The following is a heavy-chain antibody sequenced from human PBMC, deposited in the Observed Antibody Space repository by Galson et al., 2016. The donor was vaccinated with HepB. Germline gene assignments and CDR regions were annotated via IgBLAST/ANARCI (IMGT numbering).Heavy chain of an antibody. CDR2: ISSNGDFI. V-gene: IGHV3-21*01. D-gene: IGHD6-19*01. J-gene: IGHJ5*02. CDR3: ARELSLVPGKGGHFDL. Sequence: SLRLSCAASGISFSTFSMNWVRQAPGQGLEWLSSISSNGDFINYADSVKGRFTISRDNADNSLFLHMSSLRAEDTAIYYCARELSLVPGKGGHFDLWGQGTLVTVSS. CDR1: GISFSTFS.